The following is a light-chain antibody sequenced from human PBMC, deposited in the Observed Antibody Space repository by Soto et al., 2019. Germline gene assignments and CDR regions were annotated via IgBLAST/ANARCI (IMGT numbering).Light chain of an antibody. Sequence: EIVLTQSPATLSLSPGERATLSCRASQSVSSYLAWYQQKPGQAPRLLIYDASNRATGIPARFSGSGSGTDFTLTISSLEPEDFAVYYCQQRSNWFGYTFGQGTKLEIK. J-gene: IGKJ2*01. CDR2: DAS. CDR1: QSVSSY. CDR3: QQRSNWFGYT. V-gene: IGKV3-11*01.